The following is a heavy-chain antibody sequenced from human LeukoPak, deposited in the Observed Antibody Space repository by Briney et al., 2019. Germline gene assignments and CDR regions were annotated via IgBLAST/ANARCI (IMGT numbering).Heavy chain of an antibody. J-gene: IGHJ2*01. Sequence: SESLSLTCSVSGDSISTYHWSWIRQPPGKGLEWIGYIYTSGSTNYNPSLKSRVTISVDTSKNQFSLKLSSVTAADTAVYYCARLGVVPAVTSSSSYWYFDLWGRGTLVTVSS. CDR1: GDSISTYH. CDR3: ARLGVVPAVTSSSSYWYFDL. CDR2: IYTSGST. D-gene: IGHD2-2*01. V-gene: IGHV4-4*09.